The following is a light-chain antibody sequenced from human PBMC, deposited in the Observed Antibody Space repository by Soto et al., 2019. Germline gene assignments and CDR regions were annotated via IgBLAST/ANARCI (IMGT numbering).Light chain of an antibody. Sequence: QSVLTQLASVSGSPGQSITFSCTGTSSDVGSYDYVSWHQQHPGKAPKLIIYDVNNRPSGVPSRFSGSKSGNTASLIISGLQTEDEADYYCCAYSTSGTHVFGTGTKLTVL. CDR1: SSDVGSYDY. CDR3: CAYSTSGTHV. V-gene: IGLV2-14*03. CDR2: DVN. J-gene: IGLJ1*01.